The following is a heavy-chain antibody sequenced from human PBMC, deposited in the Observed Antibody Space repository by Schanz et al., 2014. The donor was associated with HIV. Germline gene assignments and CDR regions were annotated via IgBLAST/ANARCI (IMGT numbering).Heavy chain of an antibody. J-gene: IGHJ6*02. D-gene: IGHD3-10*01. V-gene: IGHV3-30*18. CDR2: ISNDGSNE. CDR3: AKEWYYGSGSMDYGLDV. CDR1: GFTFSAYS. Sequence: VQQVLESGGGLVQPGGSLRLSCAASGFTFSAYSMKWVRQAPGKGLEWVEVISNDGSNEYYADSVKGRFTLSRDNSENTVYLQMNSLRAEDTAVYYCAKEWYYGSGSMDYGLDVWGQGTTVTVSS.